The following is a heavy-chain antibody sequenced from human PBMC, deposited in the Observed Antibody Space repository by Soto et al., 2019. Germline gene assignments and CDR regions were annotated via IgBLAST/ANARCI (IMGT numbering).Heavy chain of an antibody. Sequence: QVQLQQSGPGLVKPSGTLSLTCAVSGGSFTSNNWWTWVRQPPGQGLEWAGEIYRTGSTNYKPSLLRRVTITLDGSVNPFSLTLTSLTAADTAVYYCASRDPGTSVDYWGQGTLVTVSS. J-gene: IGHJ4*02. D-gene: IGHD2-8*02. CDR1: GGSFTSNNW. V-gene: IGHV4-4*02. CDR2: IYRTGST. CDR3: ASRDPGTSVDY.